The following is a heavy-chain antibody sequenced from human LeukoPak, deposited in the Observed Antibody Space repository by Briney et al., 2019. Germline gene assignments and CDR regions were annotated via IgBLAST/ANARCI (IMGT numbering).Heavy chain of an antibody. D-gene: IGHD3-22*01. Sequence: SQTLSLTCSVSGGSISSGGYSWSWIRQPPGKGLEWIGYIYHSGSTYYHPSLKSRVTISVDRSKNQFSLKLSSVTAPDSAGTYCARGSDRSGYINAFDIWGQGTMVTVSS. CDR2: IYHSGST. V-gene: IGHV4-30-2*01. CDR1: GGSISSGGYS. J-gene: IGHJ3*02. CDR3: ARGSDRSGYINAFDI.